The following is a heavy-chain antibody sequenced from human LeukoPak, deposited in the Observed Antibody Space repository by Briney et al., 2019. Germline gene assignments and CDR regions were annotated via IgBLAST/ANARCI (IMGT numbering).Heavy chain of an antibody. J-gene: IGHJ4*02. V-gene: IGHV1-69*05. CDR3: AREPEYSGSYFYY. CDR1: GGTFSSYA. D-gene: IGHD1-26*01. CDR2: IIPIFGTA. Sequence: AASVKVSCKASGGTFSSYAIRWVRQAPGQGLEWMGGIIPIFGTANYAQKFQGRVTITTDESTSTAYMELSGLRSEDTAVYYCAREPEYSGSYFYYWGQGTLVTVSS.